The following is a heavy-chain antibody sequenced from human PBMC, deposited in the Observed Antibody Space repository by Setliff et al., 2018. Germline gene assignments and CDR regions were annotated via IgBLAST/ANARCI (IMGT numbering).Heavy chain of an antibody. D-gene: IGHD3-10*01. Sequence: SETLSLTCTVSDGSISNAYWSWIRQSPGKGLEWIGYIYDTGSTNSDPSLKSRVTMSVDASKNQVSLKMTSVTAADTAVYYCARHGPTRTDSWFDSFDVWGQGTKVT. V-gene: IGHV4-59*08. CDR1: DGSISNAY. CDR3: ARHGPTRTDSWFDSFDV. CDR2: IYDTGST. J-gene: IGHJ3*01.